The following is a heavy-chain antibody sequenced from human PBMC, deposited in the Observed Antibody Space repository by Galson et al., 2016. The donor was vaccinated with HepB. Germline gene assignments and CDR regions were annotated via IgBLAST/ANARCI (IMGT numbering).Heavy chain of an antibody. D-gene: IGHD6-19*01. CDR1: GFTFSSYA. CDR3: AKWSSGWYFDY. V-gene: IGHV3-23*01. CDR2: FSGSGNST. J-gene: IGHJ4*02. Sequence: SLRLSCAASGFTFSSYAMSWVRQAPGKGLEWVSAFSGSGNSTYYADSVKGRFTISRDNSKNRLYLQMNSLRAGDTAVYYCAKWSSGWYFDYWGQGTLVTVSS.